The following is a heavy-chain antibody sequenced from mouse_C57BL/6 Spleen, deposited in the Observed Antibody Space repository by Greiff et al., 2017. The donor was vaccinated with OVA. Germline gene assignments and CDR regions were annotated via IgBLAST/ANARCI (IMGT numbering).Heavy chain of an antibody. CDR2: IHPNSGST. D-gene: IGHD1-1*01. CDR1: GYTFTSYW. V-gene: IGHV1-64*01. J-gene: IGHJ2*01. CDR3: AIPTYGSSSDDY. Sequence: VQLKQSGAELVKPGASVKLSCKASGYTFTSYWMHWVKQRPGQGLEWIGMIHPNSGSTNYNEKFKSKATLTVDKSSSTAYMQLSSLTSEDSAVYYCAIPTYGSSSDDYWGQGTTLTVSS.